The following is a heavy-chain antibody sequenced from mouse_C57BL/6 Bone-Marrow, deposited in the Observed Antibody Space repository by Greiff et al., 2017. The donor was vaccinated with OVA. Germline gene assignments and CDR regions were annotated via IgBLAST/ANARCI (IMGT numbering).Heavy chain of an antibody. CDR1: GYTFTDYN. CDR3: ASSGLRGSNEGFAY. D-gene: IGHD1-3*01. Sequence: EVQLQQSGPELVKPGASVKMSCKASGYTFTDYNMHWVKQSHGKSLEWIGYINPNNGGTSYNQKFKGKATLTVNKSSSTAYMELRSLTSEDSAVYYCASSGLRGSNEGFAYWGQGTLVTVSA. CDR2: INPNNGGT. J-gene: IGHJ3*01. V-gene: IGHV1-22*01.